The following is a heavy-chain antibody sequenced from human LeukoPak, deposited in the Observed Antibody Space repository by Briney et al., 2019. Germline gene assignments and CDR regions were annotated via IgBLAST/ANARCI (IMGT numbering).Heavy chain of an antibody. D-gene: IGHD1-1*01. Sequence: GGSLRLSCAASGFTYSSYWMHWVRPAPGKGLVGVTRINSVGSRTSYADSGKGRFTTSSDNAKNSLYLQMNSLGDEDTAVYYCARDLAGSTAWGTTLRWGQGTLVTVSS. V-gene: IGHV3-74*01. CDR2: INSVGSRT. CDR1: GFTYSSYW. CDR3: ARDLAGSTAWGTTLR. J-gene: IGHJ4*02.